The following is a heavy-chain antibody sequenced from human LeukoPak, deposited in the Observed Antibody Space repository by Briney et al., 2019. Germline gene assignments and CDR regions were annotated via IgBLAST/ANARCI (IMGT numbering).Heavy chain of an antibody. CDR3: ARAAYSNYAFDY. D-gene: IGHD4-11*01. V-gene: IGHV3-21*01. CDR1: GFTFSSYS. Sequence: KPGGSLRLSCAASGFTFSSYSMNWVRQAPGKGLEWVSSISSSSSYIYYADSVKGRFTISRDNAKNSLYLQMNSLRAEDTAVYCCARAAYSNYAFDYWGQGTLVTVSS. J-gene: IGHJ4*02. CDR2: ISSSSSYI.